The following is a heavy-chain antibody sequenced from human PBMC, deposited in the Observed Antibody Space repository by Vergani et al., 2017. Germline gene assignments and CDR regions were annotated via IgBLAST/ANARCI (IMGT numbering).Heavy chain of an antibody. CDR2: IDPSDSYP. V-gene: IGHV5-10-1*03. J-gene: IGHJ1*01. Sequence: EVQLVQSGAEVKKPGESLRISCKGSGYSFTSYWISWVRQMPGKGLEWMGRIDPSDSYPNYSPSFQGHVTISADKSISTAYLQWSSLKASDTPMYYCARLRPRIYGDPAEYFQHWGQGTLVTVSS. CDR1: GYSFTSYW. D-gene: IGHD4-17*01. CDR3: ARLRPRIYGDPAEYFQH.